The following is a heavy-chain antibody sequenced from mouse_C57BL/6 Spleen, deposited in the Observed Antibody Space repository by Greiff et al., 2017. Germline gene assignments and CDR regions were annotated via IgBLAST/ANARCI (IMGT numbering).Heavy chain of an antibody. J-gene: IGHJ2*01. CDR1: GYAFSSSW. D-gene: IGHD1-1*01. CDR2: IYPGDGDT. Sequence: VQLQQSGPELVKPGASVKISCKASGYAFSSSWMNWVKQRPGRGLEWIGRIYPGDGDTNYNGKFKGKATLTADKSSSTAYMQLSSLTSEDAAVYFCARGGSSLDYWGQGTTLTVSS. V-gene: IGHV1-82*01. CDR3: ARGGSSLDY.